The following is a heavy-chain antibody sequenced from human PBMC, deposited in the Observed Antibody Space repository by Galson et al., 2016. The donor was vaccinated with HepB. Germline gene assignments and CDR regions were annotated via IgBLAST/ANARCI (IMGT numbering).Heavy chain of an antibody. D-gene: IGHD3-3*01. V-gene: IGHV4-38-2*02. CDR2: INHSGNT. CDR1: GYSISSGYY. CDR3: ARGTYYDSATRFDH. Sequence: SETLSLTCTVSGYSISSGYYWGWVRQSPGKGLEWIGSINHSGNTNYNPSLKSRVNLSVDMSKKQFSLELTSVTAADTAIYFCARGTYYDSATRFDHWGQGSLVTVAS. J-gene: IGHJ5*02.